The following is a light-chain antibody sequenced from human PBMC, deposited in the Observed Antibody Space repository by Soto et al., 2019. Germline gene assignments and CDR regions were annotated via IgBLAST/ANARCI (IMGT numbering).Light chain of an antibody. CDR3: QQRYNWRT. V-gene: IGKV3-11*01. Sequence: IVLTQSPATLSLSPGERATLSCRARQTVSTYLSWYQHKPGQAPRLLIYGASNRATGIPARFSGSGSGTDFTLTISSLEPEDSAVYYCQQRYNWRTFGGGTKVEIK. CDR1: QTVSTY. CDR2: GAS. J-gene: IGKJ4*01.